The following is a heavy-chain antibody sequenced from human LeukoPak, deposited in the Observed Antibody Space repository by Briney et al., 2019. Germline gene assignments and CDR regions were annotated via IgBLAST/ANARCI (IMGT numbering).Heavy chain of an antibody. CDR2: ISGSGGST. CDR3: AKGRDNPYFFDY. CDR1: GFTFSSYA. J-gene: IGHJ4*02. D-gene: IGHD1-1*01. Sequence: TGGSLRLSCAASGFTFSSYAMSWVRQAPGKGLEWVSGISGSGGSTYYADSVKGRFTVSRDNSKNTLYLQMNSLRVEDTAVYYCAKGRDNPYFFDYWGQGTLVTVSS. V-gene: IGHV3-23*01.